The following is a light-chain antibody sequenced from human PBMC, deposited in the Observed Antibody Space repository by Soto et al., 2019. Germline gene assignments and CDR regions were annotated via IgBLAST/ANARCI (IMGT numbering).Light chain of an antibody. CDR1: QGISNY. CDR3: QESKTAPFI. J-gene: IGKJ3*01. Sequence: DIQMTQAPSSLSAFVGDRVTITCRASQGISNYLAWYQQKPGRVPTLLIYAASTLRSGVPSRFSGSGARTDFTLTISSLQPEDVASYYCQESKTAPFIFGPGTKVDIK. V-gene: IGKV1-27*01. CDR2: AAS.